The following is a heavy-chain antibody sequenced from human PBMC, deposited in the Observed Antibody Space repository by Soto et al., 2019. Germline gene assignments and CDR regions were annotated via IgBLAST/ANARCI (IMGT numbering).Heavy chain of an antibody. Sequence: GASVKVSCKASGYTFATYGMHWVRQAPGHRPEWMGWINAGNGNTKYSQKFQGRVTITRDTSASTAYMELSSLRSEDTAVYYCARGGLEWRLLNWFDPWGQGTLVTVSS. J-gene: IGHJ5*02. CDR2: INAGNGNT. D-gene: IGHD3-3*01. CDR3: ARGGLEWRLLNWFDP. CDR1: GYTFATYG. V-gene: IGHV1-3*01.